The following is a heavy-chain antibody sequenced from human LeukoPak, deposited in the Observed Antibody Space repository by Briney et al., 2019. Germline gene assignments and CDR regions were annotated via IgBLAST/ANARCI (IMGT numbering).Heavy chain of an antibody. J-gene: IGHJ4*02. CDR1: GGSFSGYY. Sequence: SETLSLTCAVYGGSFSGYYWSWIRQTPGKGLEWIGEINHSGSTNYNPTLKSRVTISVDTSKNQFSLKLSSVTAADTAVYYCARWDSGYDYFDYWGQGTLVTVSP. V-gene: IGHV4-34*01. CDR2: INHSGST. D-gene: IGHD5-12*01. CDR3: ARWDSGYDYFDY.